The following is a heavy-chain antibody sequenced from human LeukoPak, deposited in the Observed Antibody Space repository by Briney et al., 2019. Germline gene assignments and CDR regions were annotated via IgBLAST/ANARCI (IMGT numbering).Heavy chain of an antibody. D-gene: IGHD4/OR15-4a*01. V-gene: IGHV4-59*11. CDR1: GASISSHF. CDR3: ARGGASSKWLDS. CDR2: IYDSAST. Sequence: NSSETLSLTCAVSGASISSHFWSWIRQPPGKGLENIGYIYDSASTKYNPPLKSRVTISLETSKTQFSLKLTSVTAADTAVYYCARGGASSKWLDSWGQGTLVTVSS. J-gene: IGHJ5*01.